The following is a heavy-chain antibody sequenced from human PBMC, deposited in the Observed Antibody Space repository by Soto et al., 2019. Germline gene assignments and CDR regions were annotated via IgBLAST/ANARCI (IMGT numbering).Heavy chain of an antibody. J-gene: IGHJ4*02. CDR1: GFTFSSYA. CDR2: ISGSGGST. D-gene: IGHD4-17*01. CDR3: AKRKTTVTTFTYY. V-gene: IGHV3-23*01. Sequence: RRLSCAASGFTFSSYAMSWVRQAPGKGLEWVSAISGSGGSTYYADSVKGRFTIPRDNSKNTLYLQMNSLRAEDTAVYYCAKRKTTVTTFTYYWGQGTLVTVSS.